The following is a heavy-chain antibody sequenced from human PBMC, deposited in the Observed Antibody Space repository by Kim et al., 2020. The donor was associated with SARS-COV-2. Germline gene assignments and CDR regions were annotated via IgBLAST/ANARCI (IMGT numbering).Heavy chain of an antibody. D-gene: IGHD6-19*01. CDR2: THVSGHT. CDR1: GASFSIHH. V-gene: IGHV4-4*07. Sequence: SETLSLICTVSGASFSIHHWSWIRQSAGKGLEWIGRTHVSGHTNFNPSLKSRLTMSLDTSTHQMSLKLSSVTAADTAMYYCARQVPGADRRFDCWGQGILVTVSS. J-gene: IGHJ4*02. CDR3: ARQVPGADRRFDC.